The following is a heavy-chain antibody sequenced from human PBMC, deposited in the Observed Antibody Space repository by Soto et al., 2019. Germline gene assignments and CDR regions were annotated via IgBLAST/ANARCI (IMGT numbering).Heavy chain of an antibody. CDR1: GFTFGDYA. V-gene: IGHV3-49*03. J-gene: IGHJ4*02. Sequence: PGGSLRLSCIASGFTFGDYAMSWFRQAPGKGLEWVGFIRSKVYGGTTEYAASVKGRFTISRDDSKSIAYLQMNSLKTEDTAVYYCTSYFSRYYDSSGYYKRLDYWGQGT. CDR2: IRSKVYGGTT. D-gene: IGHD3-22*01. CDR3: TSYFSRYYDSSGYYKRLDY.